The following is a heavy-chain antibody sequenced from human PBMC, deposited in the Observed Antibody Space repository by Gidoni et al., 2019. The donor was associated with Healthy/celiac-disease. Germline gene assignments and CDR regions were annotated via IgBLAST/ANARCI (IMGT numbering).Heavy chain of an antibody. J-gene: IGHJ6*02. CDR3: ARVGEPFGYYYYGMDV. CDR1: GFTFSSYE. V-gene: IGHV3-48*03. CDR2: ISSSGSTI. D-gene: IGHD3-16*01. Sequence: EVQLVESGGGLVQPGGSLRLSCAASGFTFSSYEMNWVRQAPGKGLEWVSYISSSGSTIYYADSVKGRFTISRDNAKNSLYLQMNSLRAEDTAVYYCARVGEPFGYYYYGMDVWGQGTTVTVSS.